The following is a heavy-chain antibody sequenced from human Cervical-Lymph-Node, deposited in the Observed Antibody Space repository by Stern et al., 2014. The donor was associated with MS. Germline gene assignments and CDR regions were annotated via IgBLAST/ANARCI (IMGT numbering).Heavy chain of an antibody. J-gene: IGHJ3*01. D-gene: IGHD6-6*01. CDR1: GYYFANYW. CDR2: VYPADSDT. Sequence: EVQLVESGAEVKKPGESLEISCKGSGYYFANYWIGWVRQMPGKGLEWMGSVYPADSDTRSNPSFQGQVTMSADKSINTAYLQWTSLKASDTAIYYCARKRVYSSSASDDAFDVWGQGTLVTVSS. V-gene: IGHV5-51*01. CDR3: ARKRVYSSSASDDAFDV.